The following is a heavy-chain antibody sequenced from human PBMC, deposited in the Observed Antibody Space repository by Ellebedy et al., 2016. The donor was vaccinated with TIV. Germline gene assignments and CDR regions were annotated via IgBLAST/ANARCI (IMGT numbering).Heavy chain of an antibody. D-gene: IGHD4-17*01. CDR1: GFSFRSYW. Sequence: GGSLRLSCAVSGFSFRSYWMSWVRQAPGKGLEWVANIYQGGSKTYYVDSVKGRFTISRDNAKNSLYLQMSSLRVEDTAVYYCARDGAYGDYSPGQYGLDVWGQGTTVIVSP. CDR3: ARDGAYGDYSPGQYGLDV. CDR2: IYQGGSKT. V-gene: IGHV3-7*03. J-gene: IGHJ6*01.